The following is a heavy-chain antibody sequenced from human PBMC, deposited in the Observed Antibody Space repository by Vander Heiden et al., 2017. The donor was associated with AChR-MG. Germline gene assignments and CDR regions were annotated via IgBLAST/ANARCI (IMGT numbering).Heavy chain of an antibody. CDR2: ISYDGSNK. Sequence: QVQLVESGGGVVQAGRSLRRSCAASGFTFSSYGMHWVRQAPGKGLEWVAVISYDGSNKYYADSVKGRFTISRDNSKNTLYLQMNSLRAEDTAVYYCAKDRIRGHDAFDIWGQGTMVTVSS. V-gene: IGHV3-30*18. J-gene: IGHJ3*02. D-gene: IGHD5-18*01. CDR3: AKDRIRGHDAFDI. CDR1: GFTFSSYG.